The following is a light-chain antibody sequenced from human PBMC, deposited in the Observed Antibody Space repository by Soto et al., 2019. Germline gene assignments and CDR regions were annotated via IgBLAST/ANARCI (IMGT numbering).Light chain of an antibody. J-gene: IGKJ2*01. Sequence: EIVLTQSPGTLSLSPGERATLSCRASQSVTSTYLAWYQQKPGQAPRLLIYGASSRATGIPDRFSGSGSGTDFTLTISRLEPDDFAVYYSQQYGSSVWGTFGQGTKLEIK. V-gene: IGKV3-20*01. CDR2: GAS. CDR3: QQYGSSVWGT. CDR1: QSVTSTY.